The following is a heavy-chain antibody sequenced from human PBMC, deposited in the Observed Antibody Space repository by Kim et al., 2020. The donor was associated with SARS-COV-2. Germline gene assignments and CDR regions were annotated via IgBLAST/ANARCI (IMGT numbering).Heavy chain of an antibody. CDR3: TRDPQYSESDWDAFDI. CDR1: GLTFSGSA. J-gene: IGHJ3*02. Sequence: GGSLRLSCAASGLTFSGSAMHWVRQASGKGLEWVGRIRSKANSYSTAYAASGKCRFTSAREDSKNTANLQRNSLKTEDTAVYYCTRDPQYSESDWDAFDIWGQGTMVTVSS. CDR2: IRSKANSYST. V-gene: IGHV3-73*01. D-gene: IGHD1-26*01.